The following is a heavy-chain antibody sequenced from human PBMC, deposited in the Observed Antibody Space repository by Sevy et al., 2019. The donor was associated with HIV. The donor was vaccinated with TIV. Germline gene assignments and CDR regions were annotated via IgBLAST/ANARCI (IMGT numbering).Heavy chain of an antibody. CDR1: GGFISTNNYH. D-gene: IGHD7-27*01. J-gene: IGHJ4*02. Sequence: SETLSLTCSVSGGFISTNNYHWDWIRQPPGKGLEWIGNIYSSVNSYYNPSLKRRVTMSVDTSRNQFSLRLSSVTAADTAVYYCAGSWGRDGFNDHWGQGILVTVSS. CDR3: AGSWGRDGFNDH. V-gene: IGHV4-39*01. CDR2: IYSSVNS.